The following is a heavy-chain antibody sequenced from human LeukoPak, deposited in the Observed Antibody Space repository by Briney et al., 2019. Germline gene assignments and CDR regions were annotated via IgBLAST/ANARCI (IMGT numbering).Heavy chain of an antibody. J-gene: IGHJ6*03. CDR3: ARVPSSSWYNYYYYYMDV. D-gene: IGHD6-13*01. CDR1: GFTFSSYS. Sequence: GGSLRLSCAASGFTFSSYSMNWVRQAPGKGLEWVSSISSSSSYIYYADSVKGRFTISRDNAKKSLYLQMNSLRAEDTAVYHCARVPSSSWYNYYYYYMDVWGKGTTVTVSS. V-gene: IGHV3-21*04. CDR2: ISSSSSYI.